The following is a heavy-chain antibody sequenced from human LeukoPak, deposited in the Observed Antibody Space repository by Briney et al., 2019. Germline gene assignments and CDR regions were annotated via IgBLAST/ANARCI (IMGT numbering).Heavy chain of an antibody. Sequence: ASVKVSCKASGYTSTSYGISWVRQAPGQGLEWMGWISAYNGNTNYAQKLQGRVTMTTDTSTSTAYMEPRSLRSDDTAVYYCARYCSSTSCYYYFDYWGQGTLVTVSS. J-gene: IGHJ4*02. D-gene: IGHD2-2*01. CDR3: ARYCSSTSCYYYFDY. CDR1: GYTSTSYG. V-gene: IGHV1-18*01. CDR2: ISAYNGNT.